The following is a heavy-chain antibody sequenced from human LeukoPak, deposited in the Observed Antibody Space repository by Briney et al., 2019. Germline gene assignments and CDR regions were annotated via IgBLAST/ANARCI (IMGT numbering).Heavy chain of an antibody. Sequence: ASVKVSCKASGYTFTSYAMHWVRQAPGQRLEWMGWINAGNGNTKYSQKFQGRVTITRDTSASTAYMELSSLRSEDTAVYYCARATYYYGSGSYYNRAFDIWGQGTMVTVSS. CDR1: GYTFTSYA. V-gene: IGHV1-3*01. CDR3: ARATYYYGSGSYYNRAFDI. J-gene: IGHJ3*02. CDR2: INAGNGNT. D-gene: IGHD3-10*01.